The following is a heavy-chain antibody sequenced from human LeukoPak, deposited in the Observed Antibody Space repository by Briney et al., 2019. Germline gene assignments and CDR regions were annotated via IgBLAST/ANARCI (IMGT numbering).Heavy chain of an antibody. Sequence: SETLSLTCTVSGVSISSYYWSWIRQPPGKGLEWIGYIYYSGSTNYNPSLKSRVTISVDTSKNQFSLKLSSVTAADTAVYYCARVSRAGGWFDPWGQGTLVTVSS. CDR2: IYYSGST. J-gene: IGHJ5*02. V-gene: IGHV4-59*01. CDR1: GVSISSYY. D-gene: IGHD6-13*01. CDR3: ARVSRAGGWFDP.